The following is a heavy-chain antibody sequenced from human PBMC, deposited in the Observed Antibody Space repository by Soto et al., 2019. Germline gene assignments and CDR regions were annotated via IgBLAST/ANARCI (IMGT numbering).Heavy chain of an antibody. D-gene: IGHD6-13*01. CDR2: IYYSGST. CDR3: ARSRAYSSSWFDS. CDR1: GGSISNYY. Sequence: QVQLQGSGPGLVKPSETLSLTCTVSGGSISNYYWNWIRQPPGKGLEWIGYIYYSGSTKYNPSLESRVTVSLDTSKNQFSLNLRSVTAADTAVYYCARSRAYSSSWFDSWGQGTLVTVSS. V-gene: IGHV4-59*12. J-gene: IGHJ5*01.